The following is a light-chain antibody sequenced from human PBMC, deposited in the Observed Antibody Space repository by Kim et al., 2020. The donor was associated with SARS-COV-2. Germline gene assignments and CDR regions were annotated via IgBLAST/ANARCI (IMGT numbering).Light chain of an antibody. CDR3: NSRDSSGNHWV. CDR1: SLSSYY. Sequence: ALARPVSITCQRGSLSSYYPSWYQQKPGQAPVLVIYGKNNRPSGIPDRFSGSSSGNTASLTITGAQAEDEADYYCNSRDSSGNHWVFGAGTKLTVL. CDR2: GKN. V-gene: IGLV3-19*01. J-gene: IGLJ3*02.